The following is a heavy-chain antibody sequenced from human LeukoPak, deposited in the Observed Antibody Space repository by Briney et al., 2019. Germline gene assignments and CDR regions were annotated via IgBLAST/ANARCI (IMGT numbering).Heavy chain of an antibody. CDR3: AEGVEMATIIGY. CDR2: ISGSGGST. J-gene: IGHJ4*02. D-gene: IGHD5-24*01. CDR1: GFTFSSYA. Sequence: GGSLRLSCAASGFTFSSYAMSWVRQAPGKGLEWVSAISGSGGSTYYADSVKGRFTISRDNSKNTLYLQMNSLRAEDTAIYYCAEGVEMATIIGYWGQGTLVTVPS. V-gene: IGHV3-23*01.